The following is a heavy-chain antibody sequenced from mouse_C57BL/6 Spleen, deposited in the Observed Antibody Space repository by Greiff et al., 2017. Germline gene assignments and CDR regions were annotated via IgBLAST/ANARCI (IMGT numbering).Heavy chain of an antibody. D-gene: IGHD2-1*01. CDR2: ISSGSSTI. CDR3: ARLGKDYFDY. V-gene: IGHV5-17*01. Sequence: EVKLQESGGGLVKPGGSLKLSCAASGFTFSDYGMHWVRQAPEKGLEWVAYISSGSSTIYYADTVKGRFTISRDNAKNTLCLQMTSLRSEDTAMYYCARLGKDYFDYWGQGTTLTVSS. CDR1: GFTFSDYG. J-gene: IGHJ2*01.